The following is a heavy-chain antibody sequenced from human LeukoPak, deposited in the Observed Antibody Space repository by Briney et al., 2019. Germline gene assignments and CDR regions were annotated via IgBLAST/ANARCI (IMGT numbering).Heavy chain of an antibody. V-gene: IGHV4-59*01. D-gene: IGHD4-17*01. CDR3: ARETYGSRVDY. CDR1: GGSISSYY. J-gene: IGHJ4*02. CDR2: IYYSGST. Sequence: PSETLSLTCTVSGGSISSYYWSWIRQPPGKGLEWIGYIYYSGSTNYNPSLKSRVTISVDTSKNQFSLKLSSVTAADTAVYYCARETYGSRVDYWGQGTLVTVSS.